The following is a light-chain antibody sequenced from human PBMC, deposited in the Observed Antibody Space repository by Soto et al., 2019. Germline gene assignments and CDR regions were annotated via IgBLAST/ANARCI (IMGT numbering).Light chain of an antibody. Sequence: DIQMTQSPSTLSASVGERVTITCRASQSISSWLAWYQQKPGKAPKLLIYKASSLESGVPSRFSGSGSGTEFTLTISSLQPDDFATYYCQQYNRHPYTFGQGTK. CDR1: QSISSW. CDR2: KAS. CDR3: QQYNRHPYT. J-gene: IGKJ2*01. V-gene: IGKV1-5*03.